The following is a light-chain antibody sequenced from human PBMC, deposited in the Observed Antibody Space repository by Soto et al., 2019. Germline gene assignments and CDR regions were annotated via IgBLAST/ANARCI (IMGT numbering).Light chain of an antibody. CDR1: TGAVTSGHY. CDR3: LLSYSDGRL. V-gene: IGLV7-46*01. CDR2: DTS. Sequence: QSVVTQEPSLTVSPGGTVTLTCGSSTGAVTSGHYPYWFQQKPGQAPRTLIYDTSNKHSWTPARFSGSLLGSKAALILSGAQPEDEADYYCLLSYSDGRLFGGGTKVTVL. J-gene: IGLJ2*01.